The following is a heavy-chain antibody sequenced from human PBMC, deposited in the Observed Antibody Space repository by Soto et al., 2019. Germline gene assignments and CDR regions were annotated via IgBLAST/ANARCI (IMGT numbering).Heavy chain of an antibody. J-gene: IGHJ4*02. Sequence: EVQLLESGGGLVQPGGSLRLSCAASGFTFSGYGMSWVRQAPGKGLEWVYGSGNGGSIHYADSVKGRFTISRDNARNTLYVQMNSLRVEDTAVYYCVKGRGRGGWYNYYFAYWGQGTLVTVSS. CDR3: VKGRGRGGWYNYYFAY. D-gene: IGHD6-19*01. CDR2: SGNGGSI. V-gene: IGHV3-23*01. CDR1: GFTFSGYG.